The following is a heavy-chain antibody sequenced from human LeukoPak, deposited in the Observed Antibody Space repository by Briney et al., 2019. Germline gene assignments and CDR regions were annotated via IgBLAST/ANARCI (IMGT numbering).Heavy chain of an antibody. CDR2: ISSSSSYI. J-gene: IGHJ4*02. CDR1: GFSFSSYS. V-gene: IGHV3-21*01. D-gene: IGHD3-22*01. CDR3: ARVQGYYYDSSGYYRALPDY. Sequence: GGSLRLSCAASGFSFSSYSMNWVRQAPGKGLEWVSSISSSSSYIYYADSVKGRFTISRDNAKNSLYLQMNSLRAEDTAVYYCARVQGYYYDSSGYYRALPDYWGQGTLVTVSS.